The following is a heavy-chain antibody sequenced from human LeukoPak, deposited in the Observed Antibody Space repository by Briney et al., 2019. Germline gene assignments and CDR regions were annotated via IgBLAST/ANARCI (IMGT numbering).Heavy chain of an antibody. CDR2: ISSSSSYI. CDR1: GFTFSSYS. J-gene: IGHJ6*02. Sequence: PGGSLRLSCAASGFTFSSYSMNWVRQAPGKGLEWVSSISSSSSYIYYADSVKGRFTISRDNAKNSLYMQMNSVRAEDTAWYYCARDRGDSSWGLYYYYGMDVWGQGTTVTVSS. V-gene: IGHV3-21*04. D-gene: IGHD6-13*01. CDR3: ARDRGDSSWGLYYYYGMDV.